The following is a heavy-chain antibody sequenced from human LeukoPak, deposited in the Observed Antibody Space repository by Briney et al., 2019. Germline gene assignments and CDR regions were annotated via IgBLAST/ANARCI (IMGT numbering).Heavy chain of an antibody. CDR3: ARGRGYSYEC. V-gene: IGHV4-59*12. D-gene: IGHD5-18*01. Sequence: SETLSLTCTVSSGSISSYYCSWIRQPPGKGLEWIGYIYHSGSTYYNPSLKSRVTISVDRSKNQFSLKLSSVTAADTAVYYCARGRGYSYECWGQGTLVTVSS. CDR2: IYHSGST. J-gene: IGHJ4*02. CDR1: SGSISSYY.